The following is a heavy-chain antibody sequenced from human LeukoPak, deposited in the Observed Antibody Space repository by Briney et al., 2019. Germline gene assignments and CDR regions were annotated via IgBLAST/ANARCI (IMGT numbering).Heavy chain of an antibody. CDR3: ARVGGGEDAFDI. Sequence: SVKVSCKASGGTFSSYGISWVRQAPGQGLEWMGGIIPMLGTTNYAQKFRGRVTITADRSTDTAYMALSSLNSEDTAVYYCARVGGGEDAFDIWGQGTMVTVSS. CDR2: IIPMLGTT. V-gene: IGHV1-69*06. J-gene: IGHJ3*02. CDR1: GGTFSSYG. D-gene: IGHD1-26*01.